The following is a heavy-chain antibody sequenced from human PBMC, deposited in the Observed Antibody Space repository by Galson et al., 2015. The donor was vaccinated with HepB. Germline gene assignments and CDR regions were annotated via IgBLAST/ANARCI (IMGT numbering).Heavy chain of an antibody. CDR2: IYPGDSDT. D-gene: IGHD2-2*01. J-gene: IGHJ6*02. CDR3: ARSDSPFREYQLLLYGMDV. Sequence: QSGAEVKKPGESLKISCKGSGYSFTSYWIGWVRQMPGKGLEWMGIIYPGDSDTRYSPSSQGQVTISADKSISTAYLQWSSLKASDTAMYYCARSDSPFREYQLLLYGMDVWGQGTTVTVSS. CDR1: GYSFTSYW. V-gene: IGHV5-51*01.